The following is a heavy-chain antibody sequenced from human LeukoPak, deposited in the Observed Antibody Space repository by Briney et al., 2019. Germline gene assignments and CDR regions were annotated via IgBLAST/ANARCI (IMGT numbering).Heavy chain of an antibody. CDR2: IYYSGYN. J-gene: IGHJ4*02. Sequence: SETLSLTCTVAGGSISSSSYYWGWIRQPPGKGLEWIGSIYYSGYNYYNPSLKSRVTISVDTSKNQFSLKLSSVTAADTAVYYCARRAAAGNGGFDYWGQGTLVTVSS. CDR1: GGSISSSSYY. V-gene: IGHV4-39*01. D-gene: IGHD6-13*01. CDR3: ARRAAAGNGGFDY.